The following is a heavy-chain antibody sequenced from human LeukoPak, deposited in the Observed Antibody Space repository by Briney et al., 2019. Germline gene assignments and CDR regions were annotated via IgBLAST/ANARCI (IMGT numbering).Heavy chain of an antibody. J-gene: IGHJ4*02. CDR1: GYTFTTYV. Sequence: ASVKVSCKASGYTFTTYVISWVRQAPGQGLEWMGWINANNGDTHYAQKLQGRITMTTDTSTSTVYMELRSLRSDDTAVYYCTRDFVLLTSYDVFENWGQGTLVTVSS. CDR3: TRDFVLLTSYDVFEN. V-gene: IGHV1-18*01. D-gene: IGHD3-3*01. CDR2: INANNGDT.